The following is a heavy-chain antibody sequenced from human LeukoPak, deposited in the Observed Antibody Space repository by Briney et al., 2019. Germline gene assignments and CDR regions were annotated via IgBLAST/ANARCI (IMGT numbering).Heavy chain of an antibody. CDR1: GGSFSGYY. CDR2: INHSGST. Sequence: SETLSLTCAVYGGSFSGYYWSWIRQPPGEGLEWIGEINHSGSTNYNPSLKSRVTISVDTSKNQFSLKLSSVTAADTAVYYCARGDFWSGYYWSRGWFDPWGQGTLVTVSS. CDR3: ARGDFWSGYYWSRGWFDP. D-gene: IGHD3-3*01. J-gene: IGHJ5*02. V-gene: IGHV4-34*01.